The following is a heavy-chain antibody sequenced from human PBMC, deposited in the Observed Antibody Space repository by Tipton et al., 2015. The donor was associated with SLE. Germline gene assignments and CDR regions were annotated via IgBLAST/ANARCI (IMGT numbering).Heavy chain of an antibody. CDR3: ARGGYNFWSGPGNY. V-gene: IGHV4-59*12. CDR2: IYYSGNT. Sequence: TLSLTCAVYSGSFSGYYWSWIRQPPGKGLEWIGYIYYSGNTFYNPSLKGRVTISIDTSETQLSLQMTSVTAADTAVYYCARGGYNFWSGPGNYWGQGTLVTVSS. J-gene: IGHJ4*02. CDR1: SGSFSGYY. D-gene: IGHD3-3*01.